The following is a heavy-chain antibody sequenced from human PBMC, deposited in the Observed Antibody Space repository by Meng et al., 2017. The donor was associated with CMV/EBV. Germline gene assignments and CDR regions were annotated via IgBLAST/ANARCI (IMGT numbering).Heavy chain of an antibody. J-gene: IGHJ4*02. CDR2: IYTSGST. CDR3: ARGPEVDYGDYVGLDY. D-gene: IGHD4-17*01. Sequence: QAQLQEAGPGRVKPAETLSLTCTVSGGFISSYYWSWIRQPAGKGLEWIGRIYTSGSTNYNPSLKSRVTMSVDTSKNQFSLKLSSVTAADTAVYYCARGPEVDYGDYVGLDYWGQGTLVTVSS. CDR1: GGFISSYY. V-gene: IGHV4-4*07.